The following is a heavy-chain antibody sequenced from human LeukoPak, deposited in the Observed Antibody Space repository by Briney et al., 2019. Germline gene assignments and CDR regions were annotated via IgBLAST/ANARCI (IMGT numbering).Heavy chain of an antibody. CDR2: ISWNSGRI. V-gene: IGHV3-9*03. CDR1: GFTFDDYA. Sequence: PGRSLRLSCAASGFTFDDYAMHWVRQAPGKGLEWVSGISWNSGRIGYADSVKGRFTISRDNAKNSLYLQMNSLRAEDMALYYCAKDSNSVPGYSSGWFDYWGQGTLVTVSS. CDR3: AKDSNSVPGYSSGWFDY. J-gene: IGHJ4*02. D-gene: IGHD6-19*01.